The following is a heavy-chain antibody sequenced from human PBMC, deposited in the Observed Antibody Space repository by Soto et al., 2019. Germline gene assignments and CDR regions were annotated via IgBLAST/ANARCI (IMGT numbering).Heavy chain of an antibody. CDR2: IYSGGST. Sequence: GGSLRLSCAASGFTVSSNYMSWVRQAPGKGLEWVSVIYSGGSTYYADSVKGRFTISRDNSKNTLYLQMNSLRAEDTAVYYCARDPCSSTSCQKGFDYWGQGTLVTVPQ. CDR1: GFTVSSNY. CDR3: ARDPCSSTSCQKGFDY. V-gene: IGHV3-66*01. D-gene: IGHD2-2*01. J-gene: IGHJ4*02.